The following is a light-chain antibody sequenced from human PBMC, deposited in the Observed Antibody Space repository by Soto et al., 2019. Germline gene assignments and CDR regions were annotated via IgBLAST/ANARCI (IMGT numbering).Light chain of an antibody. CDR2: GDN. J-gene: IGLJ1*01. CDR3: QSYAISLYNYE. Sequence: QSVLTQPPSVSGAPGQRVSISCTGSTSNIGAPYDVHCYQHLPGTTPKLLIYGDNNRPSGVPDRFSGSKSGTSASLAIARLQAEDEADYYCQSYAISLYNYEFGTGTKVTVL. V-gene: IGLV1-40*01. CDR1: TSNIGAPYD.